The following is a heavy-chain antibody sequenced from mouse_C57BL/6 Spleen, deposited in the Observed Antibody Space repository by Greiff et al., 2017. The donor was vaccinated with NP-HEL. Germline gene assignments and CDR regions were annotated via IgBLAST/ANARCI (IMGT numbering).Heavy chain of an antibody. V-gene: IGHV1-64*01. CDR2: FHPNSGST. Sequence: QVQLQQPGAELVKPGASVKLSCKASGYTFTSYWMHWVKQRPGQGLEWIGMFHPNSGSTNYNEKFKSKATLTVDKSSSTAYMQLSSLTSEDSAVYYCARGGDDGYYSWFAYWGQGTLVTVSA. D-gene: IGHD2-3*01. J-gene: IGHJ3*01. CDR1: GYTFTSYW. CDR3: ARGGDDGYYSWFAY.